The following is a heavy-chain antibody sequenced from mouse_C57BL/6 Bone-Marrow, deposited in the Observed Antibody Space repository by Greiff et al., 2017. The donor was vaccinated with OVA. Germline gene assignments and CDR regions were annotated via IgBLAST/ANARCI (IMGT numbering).Heavy chain of an antibody. Sequence: QVQLQQSGPELARPWASVKISCQAFYTFSRRVHFAFRDPNYWMQWVKQRPGQGLEWIGDIYPGNGDTSSYQMFKCKSTVTADKSSSTSYMQRISRTSEDAAVYYCAWGTGPDYWGQGTTLTVSS. CDR1: YTFS. V-gene: IGHV1-87*01. J-gene: IGHJ2*01. CDR3: SEDAAVYYCAWGTGPDY. D-gene: IGHD4-1*01. CDR2: GQGLEWIG.